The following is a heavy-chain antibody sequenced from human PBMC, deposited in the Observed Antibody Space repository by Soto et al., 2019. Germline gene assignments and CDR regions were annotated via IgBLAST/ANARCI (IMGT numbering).Heavy chain of an antibody. CDR1: GFTFSSYA. V-gene: IGHV3-23*01. J-gene: IGHJ5*02. CDR3: AKLGSSSWYSVRKYNWFDP. CDR2: ISGSGGST. Sequence: EVQLLESGGGLVQPGGSLRLSCAASGFTFSSYAMSWLRQAPGKGLEWVSAISGSGGSTYYADSVKGRFIISRDNSKNTLYLQMNSLRAEDTAVYYCAKLGSSSWYSVRKYNWFDPWGQGTLVTVSS. D-gene: IGHD6-13*01.